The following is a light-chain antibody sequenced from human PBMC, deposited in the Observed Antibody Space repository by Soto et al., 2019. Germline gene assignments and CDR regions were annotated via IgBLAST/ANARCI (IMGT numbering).Light chain of an antibody. V-gene: IGKV3-11*01. CDR3: QQRSNWALT. J-gene: IGKJ4*01. CDR1: QSVSSY. CDR2: DAS. Sequence: EIVLTQSPATLSLSPGERATLSCRASQSVSSYLAWYQQKPGQAPRLLIYDASNMATGIPARFSGSGSGSEFTLTISSLEPEDFAVYYCQQRSNWALTFGGGTKVEIK.